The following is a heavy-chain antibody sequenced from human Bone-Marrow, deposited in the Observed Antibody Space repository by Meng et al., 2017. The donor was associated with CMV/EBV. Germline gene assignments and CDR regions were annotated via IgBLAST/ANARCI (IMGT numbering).Heavy chain of an antibody. J-gene: IGHJ3*02. Sequence: ASVKVSCKASGYTFTGYYMHWVRQAPGQGLEWMGWINPNSGGTNYAQKFQGRVTMTRDTSISKAYMELSRLRSDDTAVYYCSRNGTYCSSTSGYTFDIWGQGTMVTVSS. CDR2: INPNSGGT. D-gene: IGHD2-2*02. CDR1: GYTFTGYY. V-gene: IGHV1-2*02. CDR3: SRNGTYCSSTSGYTFDI.